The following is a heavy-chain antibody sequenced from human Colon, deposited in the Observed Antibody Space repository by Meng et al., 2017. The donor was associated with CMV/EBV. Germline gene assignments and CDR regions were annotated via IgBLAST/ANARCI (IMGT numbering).Heavy chain of an antibody. Sequence: GGSLRLSCAASGFTFSSYAMHWVRQTPDKGLDWVAFIRYDGSIKFYADSVKGRFTISRDNSKNTLYLEMNSLRAEDTALYYCEKRTGLVPADLGPREFYFDRWGQGTLVTVSS. CDR3: EKRTGLVPADLGPREFYFDR. D-gene: IGHD2-2*01. V-gene: IGHV3-30*02. J-gene: IGHJ4*02. CDR1: GFTFSSYA. CDR2: IRYDGSIK.